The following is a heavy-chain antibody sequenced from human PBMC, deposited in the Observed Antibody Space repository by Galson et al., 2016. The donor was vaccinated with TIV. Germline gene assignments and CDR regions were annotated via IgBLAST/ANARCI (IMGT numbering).Heavy chain of an antibody. Sequence: SETLSLTCSVSGGSISSRTYYWGWIRQPPGRGPEWIGSFFHSGSTYYNPSLKNRVTMSGDTSTQFSLKLTSVTAADTAVYYCGRGGITVYGVITTKAHFDYWGQGTLVTVSS. J-gene: IGHJ4*02. CDR3: GRGGITVYGVITTKAHFDY. D-gene: IGHD3-3*01. CDR2: FFHSGST. V-gene: IGHV4-39*07. CDR1: GGSISSRTYY.